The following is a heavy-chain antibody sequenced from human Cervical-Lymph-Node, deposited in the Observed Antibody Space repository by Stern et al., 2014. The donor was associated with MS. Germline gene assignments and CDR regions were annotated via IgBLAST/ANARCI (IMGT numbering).Heavy chain of an antibody. Sequence: VQLVESGAEVKKPGASVKVSCKVSGYTLTDFSMHWVRQATGKGLEWMGGFDPEDGETTYAQKFQGRVTMTEDTSTDTAYMELSALRSEDTAVYYCATDRDDFRSGYSAPTKGYGLDVWGQGTTVTVTS. J-gene: IGHJ6*02. CDR2: FDPEDGET. V-gene: IGHV1-24*01. CDR1: GYTLTDFS. CDR3: ATDRDDFRSGYSAPTKGYGLDV. D-gene: IGHD3-3*01.